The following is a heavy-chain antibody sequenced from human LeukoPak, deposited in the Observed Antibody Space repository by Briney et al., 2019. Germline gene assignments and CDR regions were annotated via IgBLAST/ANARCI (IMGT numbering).Heavy chain of an antibody. CDR1: GFTFSDYS. CDR3: ARLLYNFGAYMDV. Sequence: PGGSLRLSCAASGFTFSDYSMNWLRQAPGKGLEWVSSISSSSSNIYYADSVKGRFTISRDNAKNSLHLQMSSLRAEDTAVYYCARLLYNFGAYMDVWGKGTTVTVSS. J-gene: IGHJ6*03. D-gene: IGHD3-3*01. V-gene: IGHV3-21*01. CDR2: ISSSSSNI.